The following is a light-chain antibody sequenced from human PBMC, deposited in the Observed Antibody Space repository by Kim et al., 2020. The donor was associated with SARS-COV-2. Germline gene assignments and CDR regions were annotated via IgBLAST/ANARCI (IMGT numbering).Light chain of an antibody. J-gene: IGKJ3*01. Sequence: PPGERATLSCRASQSVSSSYLAWYQQKPGQAPRLLIYGASSRATGIPDRFSGSGSGTDFTLTISRLEPEDFAVYYCQQYGSSPLTFGPGTKVDIK. CDR2: GAS. V-gene: IGKV3-20*01. CDR3: QQYGSSPLT. CDR1: QSVSSSY.